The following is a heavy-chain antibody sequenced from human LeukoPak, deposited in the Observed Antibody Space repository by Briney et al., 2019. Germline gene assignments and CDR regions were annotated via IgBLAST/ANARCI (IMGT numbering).Heavy chain of an antibody. V-gene: IGHV4-4*07. CDR2: IYTSGST. D-gene: IGHD2-2*01. J-gene: IGHJ3*02. Sequence: SETLSLTCTVSGGSISSYYWNWIRQPAGKGLEWIGRIYTSGSTNYNPSLKSRVTMSVDTSKNQFSLKLSSVAAADTAVYYCARVCSSTSCYAFDIWGQGTMVIVSS. CDR3: ARVCSSTSCYAFDI. CDR1: GGSISSYY.